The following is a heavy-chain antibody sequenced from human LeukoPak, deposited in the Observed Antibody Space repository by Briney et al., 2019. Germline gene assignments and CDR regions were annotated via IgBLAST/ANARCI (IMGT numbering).Heavy chain of an antibody. D-gene: IGHD4-17*01. Sequence: GGSLRLSCAASGFTFSSYAMSWVRQAPEKGLEWVSTISGSGGSTYYTDSVRGRFTISRDNSKNTLYLQMNSLRAEDTAVYYCARDYADYGDYVEYWGQGTLVTVSS. CDR1: GFTFSSYA. V-gene: IGHV3-23*01. CDR2: ISGSGGST. CDR3: ARDYADYGDYVEY. J-gene: IGHJ4*02.